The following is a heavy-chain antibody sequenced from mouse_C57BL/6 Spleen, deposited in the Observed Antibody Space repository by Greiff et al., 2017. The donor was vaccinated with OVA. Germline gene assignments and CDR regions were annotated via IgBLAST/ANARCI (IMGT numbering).Heavy chain of an antibody. Sequence: QVQLQQSGAELVKPGASVKLSCKASGYTFTSYWMHWVKQRPGQGLEWIGMIHPNSGSTNYNEKFKSKATLTVDKSSSTAYMQLSSLTSEDSAVYYCARDYSNYGYFDYWGQGTTLTVSS. CDR3: ARDYSNYGYFDY. CDR2: IHPNSGST. CDR1: GYTFTSYW. J-gene: IGHJ2*01. D-gene: IGHD2-5*01. V-gene: IGHV1-64*01.